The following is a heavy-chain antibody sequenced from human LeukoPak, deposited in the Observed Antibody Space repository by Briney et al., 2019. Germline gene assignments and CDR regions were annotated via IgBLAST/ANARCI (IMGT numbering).Heavy chain of an antibody. D-gene: IGHD3-22*01. Sequence: SETLSLTCTVSGGSISSYYWSWIRQPAGKGLEWIGRIYTSGSTNYNPSLKSRVTMSVDTSKNQFSLKLSSVTAADTAVYYCARVPFNYYDSSGKEVDLWGRGTLVTVSS. CDR2: IYTSGST. CDR1: GGSISSYY. CDR3: ARVPFNYYDSSGKEVDL. V-gene: IGHV4-4*07. J-gene: IGHJ2*01.